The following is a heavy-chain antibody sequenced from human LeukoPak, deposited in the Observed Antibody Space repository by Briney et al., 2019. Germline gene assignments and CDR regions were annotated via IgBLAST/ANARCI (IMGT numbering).Heavy chain of an antibody. V-gene: IGHV4-61*01. CDR3: AREDTAMGIDY. CDR1: GGSVSSGSYY. CDR2: IYYSGST. D-gene: IGHD5-18*01. Sequence: SETLSLTCTVSGGSVSSGSYYWSWIRQPPGKGLEWIGYIYYSGSTNYNPSLKSRVTISVDTSKNQFSLKLSSVTAAGTAVYYCAREDTAMGIDYWGQGTLVTVSS. J-gene: IGHJ4*02.